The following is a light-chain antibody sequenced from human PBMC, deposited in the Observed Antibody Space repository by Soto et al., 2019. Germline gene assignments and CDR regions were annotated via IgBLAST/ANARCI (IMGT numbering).Light chain of an antibody. Sequence: EIVLTQSPATLSLSPGERATLSCRASQSVSSYLAWYQQKPGQAPRLLIYDASNRATGIPARFSGSGSGKDFTLTICSLEPEDFAVYYCQQRSNWPLTFGGGHKVEIK. CDR2: DAS. V-gene: IGKV3-11*01. J-gene: IGKJ4*01. CDR3: QQRSNWPLT. CDR1: QSVSSY.